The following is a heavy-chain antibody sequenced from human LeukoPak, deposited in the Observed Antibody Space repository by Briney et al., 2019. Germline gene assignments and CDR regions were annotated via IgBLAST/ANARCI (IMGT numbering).Heavy chain of an antibody. Sequence: SGPTLVNPTQTLTLTCTFSGFSLSTSGVGVGWIRQPPGKALEWLALIYWNDDKRYSPSLKSRLTITKDTSKNQVVLTMTNMDPVDTATYYCAHRRLGIAAAGTSFDYWGQGTLVTVSS. CDR1: GFSLSTSGVG. CDR2: IYWNDDK. J-gene: IGHJ4*02. D-gene: IGHD6-13*01. CDR3: AHRRLGIAAAGTSFDY. V-gene: IGHV2-5*01.